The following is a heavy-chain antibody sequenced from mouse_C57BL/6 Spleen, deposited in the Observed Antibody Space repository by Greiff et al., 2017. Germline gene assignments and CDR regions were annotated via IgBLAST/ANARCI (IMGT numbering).Heavy chain of an antibody. CDR3: ARWETAQATYDFDY. J-gene: IGHJ2*01. Sequence: VQLQQSGAELVKPGASVKLSCKASGYTFTSYWMHWVKQRPGQGLEWIGMIHPNSGSTNYNEKFKSKATLTVDKSSSTAYMQLSSLTSEDSAVYYCARWETAQATYDFDYWGQGTTLTVSS. CDR2: IHPNSGST. D-gene: IGHD3-2*02. V-gene: IGHV1-64*01. CDR1: GYTFTSYW.